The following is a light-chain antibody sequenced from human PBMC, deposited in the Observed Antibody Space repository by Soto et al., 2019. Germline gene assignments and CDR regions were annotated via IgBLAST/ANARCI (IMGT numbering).Light chain of an antibody. J-gene: IGKJ1*01. CDR1: QSISSSF. Sequence: EIVLTETPGPVSLSQGERATLSCRASQSISSSFLAWYQQKPGQAPRHLLYGASNMATGSPDRFGGSGSGTDFTLTISRLEPEDFAEDYCQQYVTSPSAVGQGTKVAIE. V-gene: IGKV3-20*01. CDR3: QQYVTSPSA. CDR2: GAS.